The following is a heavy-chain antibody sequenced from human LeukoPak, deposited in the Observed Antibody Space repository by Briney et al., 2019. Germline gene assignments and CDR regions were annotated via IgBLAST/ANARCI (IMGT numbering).Heavy chain of an antibody. V-gene: IGHV7-4-1*02. CDR3: AWRFEWFGELSARDAFDI. J-gene: IGHJ3*02. CDR2: INTNTGNP. CDR1: GYTFTSYA. Sequence: ASVKVSCKASGYTFTSYAMNWVRQAPGQGLEWMGWINTNTGNPTYAQGFTGRFVFSLDTSVSTAYLQISSLKAEDTAVYYCAWRFEWFGELSARDAFDIWGQGTMVTVSS. D-gene: IGHD3-10*01.